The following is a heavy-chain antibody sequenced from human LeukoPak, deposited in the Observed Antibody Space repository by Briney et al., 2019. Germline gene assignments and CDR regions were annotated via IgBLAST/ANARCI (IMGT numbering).Heavy chain of an antibody. CDR3: ARLELNYYYSYTDV. CDR2: IYTSGST. D-gene: IGHD5-24*01. J-gene: IGHJ6*03. CDR1: GGSISSYY. Sequence: SETLSLTCTVSGGSISSYYWSWIRQPPGKGLEWIGYIYTSGSTNYNPSLKSRVTISVDTPKNPFSLKLSSVTAADTAVYYCARLELNYYYSYTDVWGKGTTVTVSS. V-gene: IGHV4-4*09.